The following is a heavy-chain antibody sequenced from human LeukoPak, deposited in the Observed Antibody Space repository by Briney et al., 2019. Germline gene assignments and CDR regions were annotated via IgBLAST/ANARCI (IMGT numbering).Heavy chain of an antibody. V-gene: IGHV3-48*04. CDR2: ISSSSSTI. D-gene: IGHD6-19*01. J-gene: IGHJ4*02. CDR3: ARDSSSGWYAFDY. Sequence: GGSLRLSCAASGFTFSSYSMNWVRQAPGKGLEWVSYISSSSSTIYYADSVKGRFTISRDNAKNSLYLQMNSLRAEDTAVYYCARDSSSGWYAFDYWGQGTLVTVSS. CDR1: GFTFSSYS.